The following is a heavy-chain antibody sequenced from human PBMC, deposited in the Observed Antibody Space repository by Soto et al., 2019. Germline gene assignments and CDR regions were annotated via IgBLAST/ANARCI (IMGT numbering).Heavy chain of an antibody. D-gene: IGHD2-2*01. Sequence: ASVKVSCKGSGYTFRTYAVHWVRQAPGQRPEWMGWINPGNSNTKYSQKFQGRFTMTRDTSASTAYMELNSLRSEDTAVYYCAREYCTSASCYSFFDPWGQGTLVTVSS. CDR1: GYTFRTYA. J-gene: IGHJ5*02. V-gene: IGHV1-3*01. CDR3: AREYCTSASCYSFFDP. CDR2: INPGNSNT.